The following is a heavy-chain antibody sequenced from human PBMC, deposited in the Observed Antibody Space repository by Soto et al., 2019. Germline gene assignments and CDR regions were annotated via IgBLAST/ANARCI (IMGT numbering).Heavy chain of an antibody. V-gene: IGHV3-33*01. D-gene: IGHD6-13*01. CDR1: GFTFSSYG. CDR2: IWYDGSNK. Sequence: PGGSLRLSCAASGFTFSSYGMHWVRQAPGKGLEWVAVIWYDGSNKYYADSVKGRFTISRDNSKNTLYLQMNSLRAEDTAVYYCARDQREQLVRGYYYYYLDVWGKGTTVTVS. CDR3: ARDQREQLVRGYYYYYLDV. J-gene: IGHJ6*03.